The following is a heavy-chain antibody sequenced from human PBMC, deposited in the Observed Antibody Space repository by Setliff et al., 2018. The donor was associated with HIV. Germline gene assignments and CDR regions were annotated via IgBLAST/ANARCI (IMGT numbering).Heavy chain of an antibody. Sequence: ASVKVSCKASGGTFSSYAISWVRQAPGQGLEWMGWISVYNGNTNYAQRLQGRVTMTTDTSTSTAYMELRSLGSDDTAVYYCAREGIVGATLSYYYYAMDVWGQGTTVTVSS. CDR2: ISVYNGNT. CDR1: GGTFSSYA. CDR3: AREGIVGATLSYYYYAMDV. J-gene: IGHJ6*02. V-gene: IGHV1-18*01. D-gene: IGHD1-26*01.